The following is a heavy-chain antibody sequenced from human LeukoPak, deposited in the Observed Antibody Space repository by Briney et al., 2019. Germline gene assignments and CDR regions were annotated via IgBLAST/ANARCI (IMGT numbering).Heavy chain of an antibody. CDR1: GGSISSGGYY. CDR3: ARARSAAGNFDY. J-gene: IGHJ4*02. CDR2: IYYSGST. D-gene: IGHD6-13*01. Sequence: SQTLSLTCTVSGGSISSGGYYWSWIRQHPGKGLEWIGYIYYSGSTYYNPSLKSRVTTSADTSKNQFSLKLSSVTAADTAVYYCARARSAAGNFDYWGQETLVTVSS. V-gene: IGHV4-31*03.